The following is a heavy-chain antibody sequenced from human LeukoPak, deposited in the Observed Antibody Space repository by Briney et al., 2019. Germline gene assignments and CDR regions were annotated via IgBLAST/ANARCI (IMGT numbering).Heavy chain of an antibody. CDR1: GYTFTGYY. CDR3: ARRASGYSYGYSFDY. D-gene: IGHD5-18*01. J-gene: IGHJ4*02. Sequence: ASVKVSCKASGYTFTGYYMHWVRQAPGQGLEWMGWINPDSGGTNYAQKFQGRVTMTRDTSISTAYMELSRLRSDDTAVYYCARRASGYSYGYSFDYWGQGTLVTVSS. CDR2: INPDSGGT. V-gene: IGHV1-2*02.